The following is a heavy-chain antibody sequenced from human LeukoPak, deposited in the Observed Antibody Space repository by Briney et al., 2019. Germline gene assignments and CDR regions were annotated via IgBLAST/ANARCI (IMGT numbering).Heavy chain of an antibody. D-gene: IGHD3-22*01. Sequence: SETLSLTCTVSGGSISSYYWSWIRQPPGKGLEWIGYIYYSGSTNYNPSLKSRVTISVDTSKNQFSLKLSSVTAADTAVYYCARDGYYYDSSGYPRYYFDYWGQGTLVTVSS. CDR3: ARDGYYYDSSGYPRYYFDY. CDR2: IYYSGST. CDR1: GGSISSYY. J-gene: IGHJ4*02. V-gene: IGHV4-59*01.